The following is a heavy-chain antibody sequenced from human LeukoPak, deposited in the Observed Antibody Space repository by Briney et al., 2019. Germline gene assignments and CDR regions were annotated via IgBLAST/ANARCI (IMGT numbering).Heavy chain of an antibody. CDR3: ARDRSGSYPYYFDY. CDR2: ISSRSAYI. Sequence: PGGSLRLSCAASGFTFSDYSMNRVRQAPGKGLEWVSSISSRSAYIHYTDSVKGRFNISRDNAENSLYLQMNNLRADDTAVYYCARDRSGSYPYYFDYWGQGTLVTVSS. D-gene: IGHD1-26*01. CDR1: GFTFSDYS. J-gene: IGHJ4*02. V-gene: IGHV3-21*01.